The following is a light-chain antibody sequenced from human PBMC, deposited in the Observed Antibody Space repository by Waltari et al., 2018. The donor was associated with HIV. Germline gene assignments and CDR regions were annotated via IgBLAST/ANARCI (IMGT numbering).Light chain of an antibody. CDR3: SSYTSSSTLYV. CDR2: EVS. CDR1: SSDVGGYNY. J-gene: IGLJ1*01. Sequence: QSALTQPASVSGSPGQSITISCTGTSSDVGGYNYVSWYQHPPGKAPKLMISEVSNRPSGVTNRFSGSKSGNTASLTISGLQVEDEADYYCSSYTSSSTLYVFGTGTKVTVL. V-gene: IGLV2-14*01.